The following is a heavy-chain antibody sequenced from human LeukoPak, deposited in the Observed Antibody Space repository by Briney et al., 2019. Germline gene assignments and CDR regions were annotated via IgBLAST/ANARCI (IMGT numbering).Heavy chain of an antibody. CDR2: VDSSGDFI. V-gene: IGHV3-21*01. CDR1: GFAFNIFA. CDR3: ARPGGTTTPDY. D-gene: IGHD4-17*01. Sequence: GGSLRLSCAASGFAFNIFAMNWVRQAPGKGLEWISSVDSSGDFIYYADSVKGRFTISRDNAKNSLYLQMNSLRAEDTAVYYCARPGGTTTPDYWGQGTLVTVSS. J-gene: IGHJ4*02.